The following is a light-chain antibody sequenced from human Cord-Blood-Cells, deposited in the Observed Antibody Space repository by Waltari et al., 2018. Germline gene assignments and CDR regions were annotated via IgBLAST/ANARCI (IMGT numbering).Light chain of an antibody. CDR2: DAS. CDR1: QSVSSY. J-gene: IGKJ1*01. V-gene: IGKV3-11*01. CDR3: QQRSNWPWT. Sequence: EIVLTQSHATLSLSPGERATLSCRASQSVSSYLAWYQQKPGQAPRLLIYDASNRATGIPARFSGSGSGTDFTLTISSLEPEDFAVYYCQQRSNWPWTFGQGTKVEIK.